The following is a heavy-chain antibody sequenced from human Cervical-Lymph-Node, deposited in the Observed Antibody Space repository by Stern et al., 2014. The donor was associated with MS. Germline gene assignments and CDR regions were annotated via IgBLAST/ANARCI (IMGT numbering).Heavy chain of an antibody. CDR2: IDPNSDTT. Sequence: QVQLAQSGAEVKKPGASVKVSCKTSGYTFSNFDINWVRQAPGQGLEWVGRIDPNSDTTRYAQKFQGRVTITRDSSISTASLELSSLRYDDTAVYYCARGREVYMVTDAFDSWGQGTLVTVSS. CDR3: ARGREVYMVTDAFDS. D-gene: IGHD2-21*02. CDR1: GYTFSNFD. J-gene: IGHJ4*02. V-gene: IGHV1-8*01.